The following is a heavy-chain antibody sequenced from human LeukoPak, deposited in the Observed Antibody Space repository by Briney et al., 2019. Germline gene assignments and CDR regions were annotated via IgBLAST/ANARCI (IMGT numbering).Heavy chain of an antibody. CDR3: ARSGSSGYLDY. V-gene: IGHV3-7*01. D-gene: IGHD3-22*01. Sequence: GGSLRLSCAASGFTFSSYWMSWVRQAPGKGLEWVANIKQDGSEKYYVDSVKGRFTISRDNAKNSLYLQMDSLRAEDTAVYYCARSGSSGYLDYWGQGTLVTVSS. J-gene: IGHJ4*02. CDR1: GFTFSSYW. CDR2: IKQDGSEK.